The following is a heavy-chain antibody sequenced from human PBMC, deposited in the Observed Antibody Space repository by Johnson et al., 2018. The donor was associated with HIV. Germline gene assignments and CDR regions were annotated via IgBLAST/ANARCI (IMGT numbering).Heavy chain of an antibody. D-gene: IGHD1-26*01. Sequence: QVQLVESGGGLVQPGGSLRLSCAASGFTFSSYAMHWVRQAPGKGLEWVAVISYDGSNKYYTDSVKGRFTISRDNSKNTLYLQMNSLRAEDTAVYYCAKGGPDAFDIWGQGTMVTVSS. J-gene: IGHJ3*02. CDR3: AKGGPDAFDI. CDR2: ISYDGSNK. CDR1: GFTFSSYA. V-gene: IGHV3-30-3*01.